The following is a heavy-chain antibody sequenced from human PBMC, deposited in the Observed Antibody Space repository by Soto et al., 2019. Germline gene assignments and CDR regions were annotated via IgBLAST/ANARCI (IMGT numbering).Heavy chain of an antibody. CDR2: IDPSDSYT. CDR1: GYSFTSYW. Sequence: PGESLKISCKGSGYSFTSYWISWVRQMPGKGLEWMGRIDPSDSYTDYSPSFQGHVTISADKSISTAYLQWSSLKASDTAMYYCARRRGGRVYNAFDIWGQGTMVTVSS. CDR3: ARRRGGRVYNAFDI. D-gene: IGHD3-10*01. J-gene: IGHJ3*02. V-gene: IGHV5-10-1*01.